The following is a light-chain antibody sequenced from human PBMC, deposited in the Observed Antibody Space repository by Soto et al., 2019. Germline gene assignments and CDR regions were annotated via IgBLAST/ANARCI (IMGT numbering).Light chain of an antibody. V-gene: IGKV1-5*01. J-gene: IGKJ1*01. Sequence: DIQMTQSPSTLSASVGDRVTITCRASQSISNRLAWYQQKPGKAPKVLIYDASSLESGVPSRFSRSGTATEFILTISSLQTDDFATYHCQNYGRVWTFVQGNKVDIK. CDR3: QNYGRVWT. CDR2: DAS. CDR1: QSISNR.